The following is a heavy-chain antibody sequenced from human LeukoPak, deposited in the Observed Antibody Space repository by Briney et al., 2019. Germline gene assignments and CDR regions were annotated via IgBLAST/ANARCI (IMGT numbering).Heavy chain of an antibody. Sequence: GGSLRLSCTASGFSFSTYTMHWVRQAPGKGLEWVALISYDGNNKYYADSVKDRFTLSRDNSQNTLYLQMNSLRAEDTAIYYCVADFDYWGQGTLVTVSS. CDR1: GFSFSTYT. CDR2: ISYDGNNK. J-gene: IGHJ4*02. D-gene: IGHD6-19*01. CDR3: VADFDY. V-gene: IGHV3-30-3*01.